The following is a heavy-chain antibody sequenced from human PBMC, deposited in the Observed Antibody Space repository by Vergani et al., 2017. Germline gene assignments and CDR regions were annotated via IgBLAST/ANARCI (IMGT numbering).Heavy chain of an antibody. CDR3: SRGRYCSSTSCSPNTYRGYYYYMDV. D-gene: IGHD2-2*01. J-gene: IGHJ6*03. CDR1: GGSFSGYY. CDR2: INHSGST. V-gene: IGHV4-34*01. Sequence: QVQLQQWGAGLLKPSETLSLTCAVYGGSFSGYYWSWIRQPPGKGLEWIGEINHSGSTNYNPSLKSRVTISVDTSKNQFSLKLSSGTAADTAVYYCSRGRYCSSTSCSPNTYRGYYYYMDVWGKGTTVTVSS.